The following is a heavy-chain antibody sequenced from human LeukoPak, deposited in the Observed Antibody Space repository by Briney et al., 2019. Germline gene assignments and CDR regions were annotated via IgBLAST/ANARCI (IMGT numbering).Heavy chain of an antibody. D-gene: IGHD1-26*01. V-gene: IGHV4-61*08. CDR1: RGSVSSGDYY. J-gene: IGHJ4*02. Sequence: NPSETLSLTCTVSRGSVSSGDYYWTWIRQPPGKGLEWIGYISYSGSTNYNPSLKSRVTISIDTSKNQISLKLSSVTAADTAVYYCARQPRDPYSGSYFDYWGQGTLVTVSS. CDR3: ARQPRDPYSGSYFDY. CDR2: ISYSGST.